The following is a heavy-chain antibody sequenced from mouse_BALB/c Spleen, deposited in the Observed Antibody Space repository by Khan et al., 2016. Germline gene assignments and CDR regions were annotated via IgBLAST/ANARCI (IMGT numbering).Heavy chain of an antibody. CDR1: GFNIKDTY. CDR3: AYGSSYFDY. D-gene: IGHD1-1*01. V-gene: IGHV14-3*02. Sequence: VQLQQPGAELVKPGASVKLSCTASGFNIKDTYMHWVKQRPEQGLEWIGRIDPANGNTKYDPKFQGKATITADTSSNTAYLQLSSLTSEDTSVYYCAYGSSYFDYWGQGTTLTVSS. CDR2: IDPANGNT. J-gene: IGHJ2*01.